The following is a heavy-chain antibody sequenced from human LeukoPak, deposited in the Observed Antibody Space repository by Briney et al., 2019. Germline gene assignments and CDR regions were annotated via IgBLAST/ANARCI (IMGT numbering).Heavy chain of an antibody. CDR3: ARSPAAAIPGRINYGMDV. Sequence: HGESLKISCKGSGYSFTSYWISWVRQMPGKGLEWMGRIDPSDSYTNYSPSFQGHVTISADKSISTAYLQWSSLKASDTAMYYCARSPAAAIPGRINYGMDVWGQGTTVTVSS. V-gene: IGHV5-10-1*01. J-gene: IGHJ6*02. CDR2: IDPSDSYT. D-gene: IGHD2-2*02. CDR1: GYSFTSYW.